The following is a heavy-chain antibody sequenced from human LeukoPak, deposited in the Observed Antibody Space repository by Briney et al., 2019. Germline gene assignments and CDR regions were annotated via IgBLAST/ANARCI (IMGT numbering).Heavy chain of an antibody. D-gene: IGHD5-18*01. J-gene: IGHJ4*02. V-gene: IGHV3-74*01. CDR1: EFSFSSYW. Sequence: GGSLRLSCAVSEFSFSSYWMHWVRQAPGKGLVWVSRINTDGSTTNYGDSVKGRFTISRDNAKNTPYLQMNNLRAEDTAVYYCTRARGTSYGYCDYWGQGTLVTVSS. CDR2: INTDGSTT. CDR3: TRARGTSYGYCDY.